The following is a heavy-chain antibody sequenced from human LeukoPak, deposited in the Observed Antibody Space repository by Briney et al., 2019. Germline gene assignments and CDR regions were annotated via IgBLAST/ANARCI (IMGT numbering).Heavy chain of an antibody. CDR1: GYTLTELS. D-gene: IGHD1/OR15-1a*01. CDR3: ARTLGTPGYYFDY. V-gene: IGHV1-24*01. J-gene: IGHJ4*02. Sequence: ASVKVSCKVSGYTLTELSMHWVRQAPGKGLGWMGGFDLEDGETIYAQKFQGRVTMTEDTSTDTAYMELSSLRSEDTAVYYCARTLGTPGYYFDYWGQGTLVTVSS. CDR2: FDLEDGET.